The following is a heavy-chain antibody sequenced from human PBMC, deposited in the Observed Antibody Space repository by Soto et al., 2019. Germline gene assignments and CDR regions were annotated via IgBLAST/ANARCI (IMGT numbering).Heavy chain of an antibody. V-gene: IGHV4-30-4*01. J-gene: IGHJ4*02. Sequence: SETLSLTCTVSGDSISSPHYYWTWIRQPPGKGLEWVGYIYYTGNNFYNPALKSRVAMSVDPSTNQFSLKLAPVTDADTAVYFCAREPKQNYDSSPWNGGFDSWGPGTLVTVSS. CDR1: GDSISSPHYY. D-gene: IGHD3-22*01. CDR3: AREPKQNYDSSPWNGGFDS. CDR2: IYYTGNN.